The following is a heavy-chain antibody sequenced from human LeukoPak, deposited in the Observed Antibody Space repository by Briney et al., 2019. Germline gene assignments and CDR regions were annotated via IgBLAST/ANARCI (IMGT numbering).Heavy chain of an antibody. V-gene: IGHV4-59*01. J-gene: IGHJ5*02. CDR2: VYHSGIT. D-gene: IGHD6-13*01. CDR3: ARALRQQLVTGWFDP. CDR1: GDSISSYY. Sequence: SETLSLTCTVSGDSISSYYWNWIRQPPGKGLDWIGYVYHSGITNYNPSLQSRVTISVDTSKNQFSLRLTSLTAADTAVYYCARALRQQLVTGWFDPWGQGTLVTVSS.